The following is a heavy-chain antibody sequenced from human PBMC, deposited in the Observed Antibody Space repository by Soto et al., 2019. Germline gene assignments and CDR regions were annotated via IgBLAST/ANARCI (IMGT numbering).Heavy chain of an antibody. D-gene: IGHD2-21*02. CDR3: TTESVVVTAADAFDI. Sequence: RASVKVSCKASGYTFTSRYLHWVRQAPGQALEWMGWITPFSGVTNYAQKFQDRVTITGDTSMNTVYMELSSLRSEDTAMYYCTTESVVVTAADAFDIWGQGTMVTVSS. J-gene: IGHJ3*02. CDR1: GYTFTSRY. CDR2: ITPFSGVT. V-gene: IGHV1-45*02.